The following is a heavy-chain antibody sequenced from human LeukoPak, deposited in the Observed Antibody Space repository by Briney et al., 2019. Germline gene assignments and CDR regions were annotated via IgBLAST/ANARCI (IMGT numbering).Heavy chain of an antibody. CDR2: IYYSGST. CDR3: ARDSGYSYGPFDY. J-gene: IGHJ4*02. V-gene: IGHV4-59*06. CDR1: GASISSDY. Sequence: SETLSLTCTVSGASISSDYWSWIRQPPGKGLEWIGYIYYSGSTYYNPSLKSRVTISVDTSKNQFSLKLSSVTAADTAVYYCARDSGYSYGPFDYWGQGTLVTVSS. D-gene: IGHD5-18*01.